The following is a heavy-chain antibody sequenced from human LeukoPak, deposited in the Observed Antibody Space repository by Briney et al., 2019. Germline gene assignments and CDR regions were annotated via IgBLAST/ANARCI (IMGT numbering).Heavy chain of an antibody. V-gene: IGHV3-33*08. D-gene: IGHD3-10*01. Sequence: GGSLRLSCAASGFTFSIYAMSWVRQAPGKGLEWVAVIWYDGSNKYYADSVKGRFTISRDNSKNTLYLQMNSLRAEDTAVYYCASWAHYYGSGSYSDYWGQGALVTVSS. CDR3: ASWAHYYGSGSYSDY. CDR2: IWYDGSNK. J-gene: IGHJ4*02. CDR1: GFTFSIYA.